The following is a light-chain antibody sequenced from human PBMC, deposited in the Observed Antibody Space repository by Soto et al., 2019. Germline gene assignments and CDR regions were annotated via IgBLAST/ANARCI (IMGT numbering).Light chain of an antibody. V-gene: IGKV3-20*01. J-gene: IGKJ1*01. CDR2: GAS. CDR3: QQFGSSSWT. CDR1: QSVSSSD. Sequence: EIVLAQSPGTLSLSPGERATLPCRASQSVSSSDFAWYQQKPGQAPRLLIYGASSRATGIPDRFSGSGSGTDFTLTISRLEPEDFAVYYCQQFGSSSWTFGQGTKVEIK.